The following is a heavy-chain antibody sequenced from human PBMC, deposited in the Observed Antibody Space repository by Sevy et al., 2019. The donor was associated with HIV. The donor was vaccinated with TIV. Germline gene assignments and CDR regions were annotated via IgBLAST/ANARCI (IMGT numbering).Heavy chain of an antibody. V-gene: IGHV3-73*01. CDR1: GFTFSGSA. Sequence: GGSLRLSCAASGFTFSGSAMHWVRQASGKGLEWVGRIRSKANSYATAYAASVKGRFTISRDDSKNTAYLQMNSLKTEDTAVYYCTRYMITFGGVIVGWGQGTLVIVSS. D-gene: IGHD3-16*02. CDR2: IRSKANSYAT. CDR3: TRYMITFGGVIVG. J-gene: IGHJ4*02.